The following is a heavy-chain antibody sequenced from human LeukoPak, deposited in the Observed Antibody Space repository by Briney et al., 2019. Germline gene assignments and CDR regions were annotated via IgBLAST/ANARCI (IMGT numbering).Heavy chain of an antibody. CDR1: GFTFSSYA. Sequence: PGRSLRLSCAASGFTFSSYAMGWVRQAPGKGLEWVSAISGSGGSTYYADSVKGRFTISRDNSKNTLYLQMNSLRAEDTAVYYCAKDSGGYCSSTSCRRYHYYYGMDVWGQGTTVTVSS. CDR2: ISGSGGST. CDR3: AKDSGGYCSSTSCRRYHYYYGMDV. V-gene: IGHV3-23*01. J-gene: IGHJ6*02. D-gene: IGHD2-2*01.